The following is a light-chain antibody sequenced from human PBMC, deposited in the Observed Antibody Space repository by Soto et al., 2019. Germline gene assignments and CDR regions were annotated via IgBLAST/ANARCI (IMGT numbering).Light chain of an antibody. Sequence: EIVLTQYPATLSLSPGDRVTLSCRASQTVGRYLSWYQHSPGQGPRLLGYDASNRATGIPARFSGSGSETDFTLTISSRETEDFAVYYCQQRLHWPITFGQGTRLETK. CDR2: DAS. CDR3: QQRLHWPIT. J-gene: IGKJ5*01. V-gene: IGKV3-11*01. CDR1: QTVGRY.